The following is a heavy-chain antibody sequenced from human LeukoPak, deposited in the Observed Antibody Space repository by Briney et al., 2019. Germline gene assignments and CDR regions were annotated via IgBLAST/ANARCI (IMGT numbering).Heavy chain of an antibody. CDR1: GGSFSGYY. CDR3: ARGASYFDY. CDR2: INHSGST. Sequence: SETLSLTCAVYGGSFSGYYWSWIRQPPGKGLEWIGEINHSGSTNYNPSLKSRVTISVDTSKNQFSLRLSSVTAADTAVYYCARGASYFDYWGQGTLVTVSS. V-gene: IGHV4-34*01. J-gene: IGHJ4*02.